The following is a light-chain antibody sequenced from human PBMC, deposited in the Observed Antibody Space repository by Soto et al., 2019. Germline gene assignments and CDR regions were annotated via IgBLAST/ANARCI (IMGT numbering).Light chain of an antibody. CDR3: QQRSNWPMYT. J-gene: IGKJ2*01. Sequence: ESVVTQSPATLSLSPGERATLSCRASQSVSSSYLAWYQQKPGQAPRLLIYDASNRATGIPARFSGSGSGTDFTLTIRSLEPEDFAVYYCQQRSNWPMYTFGQGTTGDIK. V-gene: IGKV3-11*01. CDR2: DAS. CDR1: QSVSSSY.